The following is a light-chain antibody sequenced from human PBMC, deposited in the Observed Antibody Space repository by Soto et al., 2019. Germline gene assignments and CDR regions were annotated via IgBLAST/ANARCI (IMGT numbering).Light chain of an antibody. Sequence: QSVLTQPPSVSAAPGQKVTICCSGSSSNIGNNYVSWYQQLPGTAPKVLIYDNNKRPSGIPDRFSGSKSGTSATLGITGLQTGDEADYYCGTWDSSLSGGVFGGGTKLTVL. J-gene: IGLJ2*01. V-gene: IGLV1-51*01. CDR1: SSNIGNNY. CDR2: DNN. CDR3: GTWDSSLSGGV.